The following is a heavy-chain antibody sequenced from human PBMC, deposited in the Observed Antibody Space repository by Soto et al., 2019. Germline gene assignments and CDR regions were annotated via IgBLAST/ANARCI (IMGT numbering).Heavy chain of an antibody. J-gene: IGHJ5*02. V-gene: IGHV1-69*06. CDR2: IIPIFGTA. D-gene: IGHD2-2*01. Sequence: SVKVSCKASGGTFSSYAISWVRQAPGQGLEWMGGIIPIFGTANYAQRFQGRVTITADKSTSTAYMELSSLRSEDTAVYYCARASTPVGWFDPWGQGTLVTVSS. CDR3: ARASTPVGWFDP. CDR1: GGTFSSYA.